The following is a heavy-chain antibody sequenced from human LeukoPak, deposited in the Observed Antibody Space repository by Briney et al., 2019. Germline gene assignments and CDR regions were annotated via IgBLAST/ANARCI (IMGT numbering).Heavy chain of an antibody. D-gene: IGHD6-19*01. CDR1: GYTFTSYD. CDR3: ARGLRIAVAGSGTLGY. J-gene: IGHJ4*02. CDR2: MNPNSGNT. V-gene: IGHV1-8*01. Sequence: GASVKVSCKASGYTFTSYDINWVRQATGQGLEWMAWMNPNSGNTGYAQKFQGRVTMTRNTSISTAYMELSSLRSEDTAVYYCARGLRIAVAGSGTLGYWGQGTLVTVSS.